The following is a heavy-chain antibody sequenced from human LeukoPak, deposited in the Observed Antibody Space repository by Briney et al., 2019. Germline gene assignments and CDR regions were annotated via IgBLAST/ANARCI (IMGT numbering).Heavy chain of an antibody. D-gene: IGHD4-17*01. Sequence: SETLSLTCTVSGGSISSYYWSWIRQPPGKGLEWIGYIYYSGSATYNPSLKSRVTISVDTSKNQFSLKLSSVTAADTAVYYCASIPKYRTTVTAHWGQGTLVTVSS. CDR1: GGSISSYY. V-gene: IGHV4-59*08. J-gene: IGHJ1*01. CDR3: ASIPKYRTTVTAH. CDR2: IYYSGSA.